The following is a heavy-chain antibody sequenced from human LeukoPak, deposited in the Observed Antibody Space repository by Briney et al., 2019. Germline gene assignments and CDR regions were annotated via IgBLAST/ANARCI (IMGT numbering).Heavy chain of an antibody. Sequence: SETLSLTCTVSGGSMSSYYWSWIRQPAGKGLEWIGRIYTSGSTNYNPSLKSRVTMSVDTSKNLFSLKLSSVTAADTAVYYCARNEPRRTYYDILTGKYFQHWGQGTLVTISS. CDR3: ARNEPRRTYYDILTGKYFQH. CDR2: IYTSGST. J-gene: IGHJ1*01. D-gene: IGHD3-9*01. V-gene: IGHV4-4*07. CDR1: GGSMSSYY.